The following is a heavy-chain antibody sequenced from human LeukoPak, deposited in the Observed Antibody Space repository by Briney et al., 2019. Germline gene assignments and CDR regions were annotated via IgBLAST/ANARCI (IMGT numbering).Heavy chain of an antibody. CDR1: GFTFSSYW. CDR2: IKQDGSEK. J-gene: IGHJ4*02. D-gene: IGHD3-22*01. V-gene: IGHV3-7*01. Sequence: GGSLRLSYAASGFTFSSYWMSWVRQAPGKGLEWVATIKQDGSEKYYVDSVKGRFTISRDNAKNSLYLQMNSLRAEDTAVYYCASQPDYYYDSSGSDYWGQGTLVTVSS. CDR3: ASQPDYYYDSSGSDY.